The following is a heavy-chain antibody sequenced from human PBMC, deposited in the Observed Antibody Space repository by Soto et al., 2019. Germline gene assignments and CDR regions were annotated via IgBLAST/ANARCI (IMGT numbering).Heavy chain of an antibody. J-gene: IGHJ3*02. V-gene: IGHV3-23*01. Sequence: EVQLLESGGGLVQPGGSLRLSCAASGFTFSSYSMSWVRQAPGKGLEWVSGLTGSGGSTYYADSVKGRFTISRDNSKKTLYLQMNSRRAEDTAVYYCAKPSSTSATGSFDIWGQGTMVTVSS. D-gene: IGHD2-2*01. CDR3: AKPSSTSATGSFDI. CDR1: GFTFSSYS. CDR2: LTGSGGST.